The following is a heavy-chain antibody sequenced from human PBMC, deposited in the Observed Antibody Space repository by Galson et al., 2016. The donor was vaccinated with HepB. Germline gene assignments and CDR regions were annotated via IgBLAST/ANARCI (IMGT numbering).Heavy chain of an antibody. D-gene: IGHD3-10*01. Sequence: SLRLSCAVSGFTFSTYWMHWVRQAPGEGLVWVSRINSDGSSTGFADSVKGRFTISRDNAKNTLYLQMNSLRAEDTAVYYCASSVRGSGSPPGGYWGQGTLVTVSS. CDR1: GFTFSTYW. J-gene: IGHJ4*02. CDR2: INSDGSST. CDR3: ASSVRGSGSPPGGY. V-gene: IGHV3-74*01.